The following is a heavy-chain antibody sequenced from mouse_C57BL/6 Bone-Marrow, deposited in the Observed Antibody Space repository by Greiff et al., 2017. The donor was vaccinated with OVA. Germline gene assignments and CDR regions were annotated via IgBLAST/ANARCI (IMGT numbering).Heavy chain of an antibody. J-gene: IGHJ2*01. CDR3: ARLGKGYYFDY. V-gene: IGHV5-17*01. Sequence: EVKLVESGGGLVKPGGSLKLSCAASGFTFSDYGMHWVRQAPEKGLEWVAYISSGSSTIYYADTVKGRFTISRDTAKNTLFLQMTSLRSEDTAMYYCARLGKGYYFDYWGQGTTLTVSS. CDR1: GFTFSDYG. CDR2: ISSGSSTI. D-gene: IGHD4-1*01.